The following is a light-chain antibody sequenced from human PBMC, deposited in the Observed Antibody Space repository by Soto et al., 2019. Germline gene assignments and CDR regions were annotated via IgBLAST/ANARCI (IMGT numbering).Light chain of an antibody. CDR3: QQSYSTPIT. Sequence: DIQMTQSPSSLSASIGDRVTITCQASQGIEGFLAWYQQKPGNAPKVLIYAASNLQTGVPSRFSGSGSGTDFTLTINSLQPEDFATYSCQQSYSTPITFGQGTRLEIK. CDR1: QGIEGF. CDR2: AAS. V-gene: IGKV1-39*01. J-gene: IGKJ5*01.